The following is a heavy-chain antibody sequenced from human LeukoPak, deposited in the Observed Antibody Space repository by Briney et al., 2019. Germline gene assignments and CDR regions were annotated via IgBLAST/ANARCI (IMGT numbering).Heavy chain of an antibody. CDR2: ISYDRSNK. V-gene: IGHV3-30-3*01. CDR3: ARGANPQSYDYWSGPEFQY. CDR1: GFTFSSYA. J-gene: IGHJ1*01. D-gene: IGHD3-3*01. Sequence: GGSLRLSCAAAGFTFSSYAMHWVRQAPGKGLEWVAVISYDRSNKYYADSVKGRFTISRDSSKNTLYVQMNNLRAEDTAVYFCARGANPQSYDYWSGPEFQYWGQGTQVTVSS.